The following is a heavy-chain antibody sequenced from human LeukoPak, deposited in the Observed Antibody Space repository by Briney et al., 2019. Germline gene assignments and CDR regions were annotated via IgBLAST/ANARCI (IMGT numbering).Heavy chain of an antibody. D-gene: IGHD5-24*01. CDR3: ASELNGRDGYNY. CDR1: GDSISRSSDY. CDR2: VYYIGST. V-gene: IGHV4-39*07. J-gene: IGHJ4*02. Sequence: SSETLSLTCTVSGDSISRSSDYWGWIRQPPGKGPEWIGSVYYIGSTFYNPSLKSRVTISVDTSKNQFSLKLSSVTAADTAVYYCASELNGRDGYNYWGQGTLVTVSS.